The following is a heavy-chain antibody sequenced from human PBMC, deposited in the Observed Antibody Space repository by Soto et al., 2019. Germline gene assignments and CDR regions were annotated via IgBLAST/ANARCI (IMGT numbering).Heavy chain of an antibody. D-gene: IGHD5-12*01. Sequence: ASVKVSCKASGYTFTSYDINWVRQATGQGLEWMGWMNPNSGNTGYAQKFQGGVTMTRNTSISTAYMELSSLRSEDTAVYYCARGTVATTPAGDYWGQGTLVIVSS. CDR2: MNPNSGNT. CDR3: ARGTVATTPAGDY. CDR1: GYTFTSYD. V-gene: IGHV1-8*01. J-gene: IGHJ4*02.